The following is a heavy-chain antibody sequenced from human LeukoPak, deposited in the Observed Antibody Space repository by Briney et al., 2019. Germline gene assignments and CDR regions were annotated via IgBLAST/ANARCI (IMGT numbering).Heavy chain of an antibody. V-gene: IGHV3-7*01. CDR1: GFTFSSYW. J-gene: IGHJ4*02. CDR2: IKQDGSEK. D-gene: IGHD3-16*01. CDR3: ARDSGYYVGEHFDY. Sequence: PGGSLRLSCAASGFTFSSYWMSWVRQAPGKGLEWVANIKQDGSEKYYVDSVKGRFTISRDNAKNSLYLQMNSLRAEDTAVYYCARDSGYYVGEHFDYWGQGTLVTVSS.